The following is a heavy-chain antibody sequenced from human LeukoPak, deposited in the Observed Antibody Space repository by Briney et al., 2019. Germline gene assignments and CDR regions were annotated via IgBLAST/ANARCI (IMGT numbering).Heavy chain of an antibody. V-gene: IGHV3-21*01. CDR2: ISSSSSYI. CDR1: GFTFSSYS. J-gene: IGHJ6*02. D-gene: IGHD6-19*01. Sequence: PGGSLRLSCAASGFTFSSYSMNWVRQAPGKGLEWVSSISSSSSYIYYADSVKGRFTISRDNAKNSLYLQMNSLRAEDTAVYYCARDHEAGSGWFYYYYDMDVWGQGTTVTVSS. CDR3: ARDHEAGSGWFYYYYDMDV.